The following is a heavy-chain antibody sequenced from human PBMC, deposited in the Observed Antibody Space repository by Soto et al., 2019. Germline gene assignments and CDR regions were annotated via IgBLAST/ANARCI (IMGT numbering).Heavy chain of an antibody. Sequence: EASVKVSCKASGYTFSSYGISWVRQAPGQGLEWMGWISAYNGNTKYSQKFQGRVTMTEDTSTDTAYMELSSLRSEDTAVYYCATGQYRGYYFDYWGQGTLVTVSS. CDR2: ISAYNGNT. V-gene: IGHV1-18*01. J-gene: IGHJ4*02. D-gene: IGHD6-13*01. CDR3: ATGQYRGYYFDY. CDR1: GYTFSSYG.